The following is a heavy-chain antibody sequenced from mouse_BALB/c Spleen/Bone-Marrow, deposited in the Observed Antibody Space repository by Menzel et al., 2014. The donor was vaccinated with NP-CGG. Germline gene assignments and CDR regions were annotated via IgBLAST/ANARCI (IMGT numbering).Heavy chain of an antibody. CDR3: ARHAYYDQTEVSFIY. CDR2: ISGGGSYT. V-gene: IGHV5-9-2*01. Sequence: EVMLEESGGGLVKSGGSLKLSCAASGFTFSNYGMSWVRQTPEKRLEWVATISGGGSYTFYSDSVKGRFTISRDNAKNNLYLQLSSLRSEDTAVYYCARHAYYDQTEVSFIYWGQGTLVTVSA. D-gene: IGHD2-4*01. J-gene: IGHJ3*01. CDR1: GFTFSNYG.